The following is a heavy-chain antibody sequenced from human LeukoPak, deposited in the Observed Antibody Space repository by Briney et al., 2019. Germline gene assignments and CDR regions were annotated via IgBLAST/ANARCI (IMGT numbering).Heavy chain of an antibody. CDR3: ARTGYSSGWHFDY. J-gene: IGHJ4*02. CDR2: ISSSSRYI. Sequence: GGSLRLSCAASGFTVSRNYMNWVRQAPGKGLEWVSSISSSSRYIYYADSVKGRFTISRDNAKNSLYLQMNSLRAEDTAVYYCARTGYSSGWHFDYWVQGTLVTVSS. D-gene: IGHD6-19*01. CDR1: GFTVSRNY. V-gene: IGHV3-21*01.